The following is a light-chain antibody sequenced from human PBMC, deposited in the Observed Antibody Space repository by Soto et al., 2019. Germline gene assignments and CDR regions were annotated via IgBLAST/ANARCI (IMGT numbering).Light chain of an antibody. J-gene: IGKJ1*01. Sequence: EFVLTQSPGTLSLSPGERATLSCRASQSVRSSYLAWYQQKPGQTPRLLIYGASSRATGIPDRFSGSGSGTDFTLTIIRLEPEDFAVYYCQQYGSSPSWTFVQGTKVEIK. CDR3: QQYGSSPSWT. V-gene: IGKV3-20*01. CDR2: GAS. CDR1: QSVRSSY.